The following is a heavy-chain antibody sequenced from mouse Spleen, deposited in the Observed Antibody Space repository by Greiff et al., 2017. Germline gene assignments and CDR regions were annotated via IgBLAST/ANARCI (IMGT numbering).Heavy chain of an antibody. D-gene: IGHD4-1*02. CDR2: ISSGGGNT. Sequence: EVQGVESGGGLVKLGGSLKLSCAASGFTFSSYAMSWVRQTPEKRLEWVATISSGGGNTYYPDSVKGRFTISRDNAKNTLYLQMSSLKSEDTAMYYCARPQLGFDYWGQGTTLTVSS. V-gene: IGHV5-9-3*01. CDR1: GFTFSSYA. J-gene: IGHJ2*01. CDR3: ARPQLGFDY.